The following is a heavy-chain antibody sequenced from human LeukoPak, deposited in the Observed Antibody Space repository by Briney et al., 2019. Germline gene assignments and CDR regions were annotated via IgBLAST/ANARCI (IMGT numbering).Heavy chain of an antibody. CDR1: GFTFAGNY. V-gene: IGHV1-2*02. CDR2: INPNSGGT. D-gene: IGHD3-10*01. Sequence: ASVKVSCKASGFTFAGNYIHWVRQAPGQGLEWMGWINPNSGGTNYAQKFQGRVTMTRDTSISTAYMELSRLRSDGTAVYYCARVSHYYGSGVGAFDIWGQGTMVTVSS. J-gene: IGHJ3*02. CDR3: ARVSHYYGSGVGAFDI.